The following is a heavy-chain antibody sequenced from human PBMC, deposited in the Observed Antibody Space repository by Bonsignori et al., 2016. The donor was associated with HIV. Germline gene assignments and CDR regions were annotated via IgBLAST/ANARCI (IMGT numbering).Heavy chain of an antibody. CDR2: IKSKTDGGTT. CDR3: TTSWELLFDN. Sequence: WIRQPPGKGLEWVGRIKSKTDGGTTDYAAPVKGRFSISRDDSIDTLFLQMNTLKTEDTAIYYCTTSWELLFDNWGQGTLVTVSS. V-gene: IGHV3-15*01. J-gene: IGHJ4*02. D-gene: IGHD2-15*01.